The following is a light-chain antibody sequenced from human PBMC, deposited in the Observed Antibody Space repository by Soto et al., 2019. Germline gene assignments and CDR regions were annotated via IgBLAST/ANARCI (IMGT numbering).Light chain of an antibody. CDR1: QSISNS. CDR2: GAS. V-gene: IGKV3-15*01. CDR3: QQYNNWPPRT. Sequence: EIVMTQSPASLSVSPGETATLSCRASQSISNSFAWYQQKPRQAPSLLIYGASTRATGIPARFSGSGSGTEFTLTISSLQSEDSALYYCQQYNNWPPRTFGQGTKLEIK. J-gene: IGKJ2*01.